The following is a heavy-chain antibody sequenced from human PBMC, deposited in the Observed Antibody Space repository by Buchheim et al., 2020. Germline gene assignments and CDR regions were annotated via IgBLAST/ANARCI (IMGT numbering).Heavy chain of an antibody. CDR2: ISYDGSNK. V-gene: IGHV3-30*18. CDR3: AKGAYSYDY. CDR1: GFTFSSYG. J-gene: IGHJ4*02. Sequence: QVQLVESGGGVVQPGRSLRLSCAASGFTFSSYGMHWVRQAPGKGLEWVAVISYDGSNKYYADSVKGRFTISRDNSKNTLYLQMNSRRAEDTAVYYCAKGAYSYDYWGQGTL. D-gene: IGHD5-18*01.